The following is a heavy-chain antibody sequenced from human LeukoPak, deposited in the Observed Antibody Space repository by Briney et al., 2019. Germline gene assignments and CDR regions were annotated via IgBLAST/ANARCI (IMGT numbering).Heavy chain of an antibody. CDR1: GGSISSYY. Sequence: SETLSHTCTVSGGSISSYYWSWIRQPPGKGLEWIGYIYYSGSTNYNPSLKSRVTISVDTSKNQFSLKLSSVTAADTAVYYCASRDRHERFDPWGQGTLVTVSS. D-gene: IGHD2-21*01. CDR2: IYYSGST. CDR3: ASRDRHERFDP. J-gene: IGHJ5*02. V-gene: IGHV4-59*08.